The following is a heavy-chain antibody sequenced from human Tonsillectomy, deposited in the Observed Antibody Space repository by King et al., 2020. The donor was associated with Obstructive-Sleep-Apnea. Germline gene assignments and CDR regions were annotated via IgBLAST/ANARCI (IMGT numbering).Heavy chain of an antibody. D-gene: IGHD1-26*01. CDR2: INTYNGNT. CDR3: ASALVGATLESFQH. CDR1: GYSFTSYG. V-gene: IGHV1-18*04. J-gene: IGHJ1*01. Sequence: QLVQSGADVKKPGASVKVSCKTSGYSFTSYGISWVRQAPGQGLEWMGWINTYNGNTEHAQKVQGRVTITTDKSTSTAYMEMRSLRSDDTAVYYCASALVGATLESFQHWGQGTLLTVSS.